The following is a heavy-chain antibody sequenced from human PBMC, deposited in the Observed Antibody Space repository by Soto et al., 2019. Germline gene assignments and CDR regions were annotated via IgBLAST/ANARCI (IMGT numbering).Heavy chain of an antibody. CDR1: GGSISSGGYY. CDR2: IYYSGST. V-gene: IGHV4-31*03. J-gene: IGHJ5*02. Sequence: NPSETLSLTCTVSGGSISSGGYYWSWIRQHPGKGLEWIGYIYYSGSTYYNPSLKSRVTISVDTSKNQFSLKLSSVTAADTAVYYRARVLHAAPPEWFDPRGQRTLVTVS. CDR3: ARVLHAAPPEWFDP. D-gene: IGHD6-6*01.